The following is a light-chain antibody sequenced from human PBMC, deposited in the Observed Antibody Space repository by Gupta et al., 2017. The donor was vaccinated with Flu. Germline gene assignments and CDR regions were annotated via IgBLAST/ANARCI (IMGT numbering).Light chain of an antibody. V-gene: IGKV3-11*01. CDR2: DAS. CDR1: QSVSSY. J-gene: IGKJ5*01. CDR3: QQRSNWPPPIT. Sequence: EIFLTQSPATLSLSPGERATLSCRASQSVSSYLAWYQQKPGQAPRLLIYDASNRATGIPARFTGSGSGTDFTLTISSLEPEDFAVYYCQQRSNWPPPITFGQGTRLEIK.